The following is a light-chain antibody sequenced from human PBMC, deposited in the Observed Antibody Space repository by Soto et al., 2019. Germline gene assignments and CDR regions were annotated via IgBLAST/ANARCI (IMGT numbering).Light chain of an antibody. V-gene: IGKV3-15*01. Sequence: EIVMTQSPATLSVSPGERATLSCRASQSVSSNLAWYQQKPGQAPRLLIYGASTRTTGIPARFSGSGSGTELTLTISRLQSEDFAVYYCQQYNNWPMYTVGQGTKLEIK. J-gene: IGKJ2*01. CDR2: GAS. CDR1: QSVSSN. CDR3: QQYNNWPMYT.